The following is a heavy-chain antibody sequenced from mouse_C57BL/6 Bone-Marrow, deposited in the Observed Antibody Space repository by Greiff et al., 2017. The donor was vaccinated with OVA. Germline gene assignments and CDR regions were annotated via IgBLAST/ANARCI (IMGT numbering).Heavy chain of an antibody. D-gene: IGHD2-4*01. CDR3: ARGRLRAWFAY. V-gene: IGHV1-54*01. J-gene: IGHJ3*01. CDR1: GYAFTNYL. Sequence: QVQLQQSGAELVRPGTSVKVSCKASGYAFTNYLIEWVKQRPGQGLEWIGVINPGSGGTNYNEKFKGKATLTADKSSSTAYMQRSSLTSEDSAVYFCARGRLRAWFAYWGQGTLVTVSA. CDR2: INPGSGGT.